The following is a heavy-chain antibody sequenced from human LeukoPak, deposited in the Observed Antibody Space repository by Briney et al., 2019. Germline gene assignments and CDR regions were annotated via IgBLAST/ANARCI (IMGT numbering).Heavy chain of an antibody. CDR2: ISSSSSTI. D-gene: IGHD3-22*01. V-gene: IGHV3-48*01. J-gene: IGHJ4*02. Sequence: GGSLRLSCAASGFTFSSYSMNWVRQAPGKGLEWVSYISSSSSTIYYADSVKGRFTISRDNAKNSLHLQMNSLRAEDTAVYYCARDGGYYYDSSGYSSTSGYFDYWGQGTLVTVSS. CDR1: GFTFSSYS. CDR3: ARDGGYYYDSSGYSSTSGYFDY.